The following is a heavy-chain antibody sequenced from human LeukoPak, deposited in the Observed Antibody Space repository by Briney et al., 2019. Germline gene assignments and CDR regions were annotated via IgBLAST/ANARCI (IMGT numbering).Heavy chain of an antibody. Sequence: GGSLRLSCAASGFTSSVYAMHWVRQPPGKGLEWVAFLRFDGSSEKYADSVKGRFTISRDKSKNTLYLQMNSLRAEDTAVYYCAKDRGDFPPYFDYWGQGTLVTVSS. J-gene: IGHJ4*02. CDR3: AKDRGDFPPYFDY. CDR1: GFTSSVYA. D-gene: IGHD2-21*02. V-gene: IGHV3-30*02. CDR2: LRFDGSSE.